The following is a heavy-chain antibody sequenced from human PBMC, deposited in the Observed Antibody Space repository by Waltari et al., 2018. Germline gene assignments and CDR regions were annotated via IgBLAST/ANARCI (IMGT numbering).Heavy chain of an antibody. Sequence: QVQLQQWGAGLLKPSETLSLTCAVYGGSFSGYYWSWIRQPPGKGLEWIGEINHSGSTNYNPSLKSRVTISVDTSKNQFSLKLSSVTAEDTAVYYCARATGTIQTHFDYWGQGTLVTVSS. CDR3: ARATGTIQTHFDY. CDR1: GGSFSGYY. D-gene: IGHD1-7*01. V-gene: IGHV4-34*01. CDR2: INHSGST. J-gene: IGHJ4*02.